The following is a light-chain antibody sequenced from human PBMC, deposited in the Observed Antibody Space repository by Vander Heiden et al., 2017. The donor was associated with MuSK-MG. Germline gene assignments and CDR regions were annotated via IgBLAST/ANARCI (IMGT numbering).Light chain of an antibody. CDR1: QSISSH. J-gene: IGKJ1*01. V-gene: IGKV1-39*01. CDR2: AAS. CDR3: QQGYSTLWT. Sequence: DIQMTQSPSSLSASVGDRVTITCRASQSISSHLNWYQQKPGKAPKLLIYAASSVQSGVPTRFSGSGSRADFTLTISSLQPENFATYCCQQGYSTLWTFGRGTKVEIK.